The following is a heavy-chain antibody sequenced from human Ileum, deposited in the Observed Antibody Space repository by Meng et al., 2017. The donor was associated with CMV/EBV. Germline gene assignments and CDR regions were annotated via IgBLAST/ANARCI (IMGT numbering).Heavy chain of an antibody. D-gene: IGHD2-2*01. V-gene: IGHV1-18*04. Sequence: TRYGIHWARQAPGTGLEWLGSIDTFNGNTHYAQKVQGRVTLTKDSSATTTSTAYLELRSLRSDDTAVYYCARVYCSGTSCYAPRLDYWGPGTLVTSPQ. CDR3: ARVYCSGTSCYAPRLDY. J-gene: IGHJ4*02. CDR2: IDTFNGNT. CDR1: TRYG.